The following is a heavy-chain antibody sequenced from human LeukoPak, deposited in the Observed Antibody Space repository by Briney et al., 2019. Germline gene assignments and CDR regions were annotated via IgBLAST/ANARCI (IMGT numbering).Heavy chain of an antibody. V-gene: IGHV3-11*01. CDR2: ISSSGSTI. Sequence: GGSLRLSCAASGFTFSHYYMSWIRQAPGKGLEWVSYISSSGSTIYYADSVKGRFTISRDNAKNSLCLQMNSLRAEDTAVYYCARTLGIAAAPTLDYWGQGTLVTVSS. D-gene: IGHD6-13*01. CDR3: ARTLGIAAAPTLDY. J-gene: IGHJ4*02. CDR1: GFTFSHYY.